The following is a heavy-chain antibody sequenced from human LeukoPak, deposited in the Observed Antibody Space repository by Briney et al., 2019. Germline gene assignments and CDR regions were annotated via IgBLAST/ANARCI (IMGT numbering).Heavy chain of an antibody. CDR3: ATLMAHLDY. CDR1: GYTFTDYH. Sequence: ASVKVSCKAFGYTFTDYHMHWVRQAPGQGLEWRGWINPNSGVTNYAQKFQGRVTMTRDTTISTAYMELSRLRSDDTAVFYCATLMAHLDYWGQGTLVTVSS. J-gene: IGHJ4*02. D-gene: IGHD2-8*01. V-gene: IGHV1-2*02. CDR2: INPNSGVT.